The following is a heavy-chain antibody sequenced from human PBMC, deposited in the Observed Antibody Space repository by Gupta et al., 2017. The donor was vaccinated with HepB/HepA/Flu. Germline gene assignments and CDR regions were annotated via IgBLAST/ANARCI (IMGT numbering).Heavy chain of an antibody. Sequence: QVQLQESGPGLVKPSETLSLTCTVSGGSISRYYWSWIRQPPGKGLEWIGYIYYSGSTNYNPSLKSRVTISVDTSKNQFSLKLSSVTAADTAVYYCARASLESPIDYWGQGTLVTVSS. V-gene: IGHV4-59*01. J-gene: IGHJ4*02. CDR3: ARASLESPIDY. CDR2: IYYSGST. CDR1: GGSISRYY.